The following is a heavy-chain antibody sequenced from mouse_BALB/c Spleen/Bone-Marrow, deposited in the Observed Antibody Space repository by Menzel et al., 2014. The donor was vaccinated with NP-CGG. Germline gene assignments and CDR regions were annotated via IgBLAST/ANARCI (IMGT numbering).Heavy chain of an antibody. V-gene: IGHV1-84*02. Sequence: VHLVESGPELVKPGASVKISCKASGYSFIDYYINWVKQKPGQGLEWIGWIYPGSGNSKNNEKFKGKATLTVDTSSSTAYMQLSSLTSEDTAVYFCARDDYDYFDYWGQGTTLTVSS. CDR1: GYSFIDYY. CDR3: ARDDYDYFDY. D-gene: IGHD2-4*01. J-gene: IGHJ2*01. CDR2: IYPGSGNS.